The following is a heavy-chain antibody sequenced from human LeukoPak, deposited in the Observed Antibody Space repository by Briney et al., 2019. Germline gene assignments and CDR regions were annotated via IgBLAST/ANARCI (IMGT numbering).Heavy chain of an antibody. CDR3: ARAEGS. CDR2: INHSGST. J-gene: IGHJ4*02. V-gene: IGHV4-34*01. CDR1: GGSFSGCY. Sequence: SETLSLTCAVYGGSFSGCYWSWIRQPPGKGLEWIGEINHSGSTNYNPSLKSRVTISVDTSKNQFSLKLSSVTAADTAVYYCARAEGSWGQGTLVTVSS.